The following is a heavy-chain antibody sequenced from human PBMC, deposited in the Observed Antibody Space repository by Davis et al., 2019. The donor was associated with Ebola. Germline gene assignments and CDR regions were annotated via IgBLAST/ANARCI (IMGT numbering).Heavy chain of an antibody. D-gene: IGHD2-21*01. CDR1: GFTFSRYG. V-gene: IGHV3-66*01. Sequence: GGSLRLSCAASGFTFSRYGFHWVRQAPGKGLEWVSVVYSGGTTNYADSVKGRFTISTDNSKNTLYLQMNSLRVEDTAVYYCADVFAAYWGQGTLVTVSS. CDR2: VYSGGTT. J-gene: IGHJ4*02. CDR3: ADVFAAY.